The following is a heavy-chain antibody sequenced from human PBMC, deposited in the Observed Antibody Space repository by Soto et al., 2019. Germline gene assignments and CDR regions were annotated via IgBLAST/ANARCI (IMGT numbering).Heavy chain of an antibody. CDR3: ARSDYGDSNSQFFDF. V-gene: IGHV4-4*02. CDR2: VLHTGST. J-gene: IGHJ4*02. Sequence: QVQLEESGPGLVKPSGTLSLTCGVSGGSISSSNWWNWVRQPPEKGLEWIGQVLHTGSTNYNPSLKTRVTISADKSKNQFSLELASVTAADTALYFCARSDYGDSNSQFFDFWGQGTLVTVSS. CDR1: GGSISSSNW. D-gene: IGHD4-17*01.